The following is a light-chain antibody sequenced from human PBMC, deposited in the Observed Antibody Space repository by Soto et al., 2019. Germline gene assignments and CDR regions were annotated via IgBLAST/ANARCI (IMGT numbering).Light chain of an antibody. CDR2: EVN. J-gene: IGLJ1*01. V-gene: IGLV2-8*01. CDR1: SSDVGGYNY. Sequence: QSALTQPPSASGSPGQSVTISCTGTSSDVGGYNYVPWYQQHPGKVPKLMVYEVNTRPSGVPDRFSGSKSGNTASLPVAGRQAEDEADYYCTSCAGGNNVFGTGTKLTVL. CDR3: TSCAGGNNV.